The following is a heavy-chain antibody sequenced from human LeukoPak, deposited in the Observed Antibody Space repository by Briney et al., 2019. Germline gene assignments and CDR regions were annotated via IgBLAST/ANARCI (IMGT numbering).Heavy chain of an antibody. D-gene: IGHD3-22*01. V-gene: IGHV3-7*04. Sequence: GGSLRLSCAASGFTFRNYGMHWVRQAPGKGLEWVANIKQDGSKKYYVDSVKGRFTISRDNAKNSLYLQMNSLRAEDTAVYYCARDSSGYYYPDAFDIWGQGTMVTVSS. J-gene: IGHJ3*02. CDR1: GFTFRNYG. CDR2: IKQDGSKK. CDR3: ARDSSGYYYPDAFDI.